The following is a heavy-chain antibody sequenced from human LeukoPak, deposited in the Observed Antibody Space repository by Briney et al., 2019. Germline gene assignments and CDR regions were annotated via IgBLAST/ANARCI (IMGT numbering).Heavy chain of an antibody. CDR2: INRDGNT. V-gene: IGHV4-34*01. CDR1: GGSFSGYW. Sequence: PSETLSLTCAVYGGSFSGYWWNWNRQPPGKGPEWIGEINRDGNTKYNPSLKSRVTISIDTSMNQFSLKLRSVAAADTAVYYCARWGYGSGDSRGFDPWGQGIRVTVSS. D-gene: IGHD3-10*01. CDR3: ARWGYGSGDSRGFDP. J-gene: IGHJ5*02.